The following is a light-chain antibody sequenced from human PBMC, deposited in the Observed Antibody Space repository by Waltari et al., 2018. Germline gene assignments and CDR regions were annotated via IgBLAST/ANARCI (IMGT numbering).Light chain of an antibody. V-gene: IGLV3-19*01. J-gene: IGLJ2*01. CDR3: HYRDTSSTRV. CDR1: SPRRFY. CDR2: GQN. Sequence: SSELTQDPSVSVALGQTVRIPCRGDSPRRFYARWYQQRPAQAPILVLYGQNNRPSGIPDRFSGSTAGNTASLTITGAQAEDDADYYCHYRDTSSTRVFGGGTRLTV.